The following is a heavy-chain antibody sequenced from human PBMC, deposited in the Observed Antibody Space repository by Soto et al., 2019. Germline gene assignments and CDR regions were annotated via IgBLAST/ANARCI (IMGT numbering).Heavy chain of an antibody. Sequence: EVQLVESGGGVVQPGGSLRLSCATSGFSFSTWMHWVRQAPGKGLEWLSRINSDGSSISYADSVKGRFTVSRDNAKNTLYLKINSLTAEDTAVYYCTRGASGYGNFDYWGQGVLLTVSS. CDR1: GFSFSTW. CDR3: TRGASGYGNFDY. J-gene: IGHJ4*02. V-gene: IGHV3-74*01. CDR2: INSDGSSI. D-gene: IGHD5-12*01.